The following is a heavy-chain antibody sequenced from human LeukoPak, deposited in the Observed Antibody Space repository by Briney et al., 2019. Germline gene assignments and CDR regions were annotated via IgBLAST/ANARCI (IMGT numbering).Heavy chain of an antibody. Sequence: PGGSLRLSCAASGFSFSSYEMHWVRQAPGKGLEWVSYISSSGNTISYADSVKGRFTISRDNAKNSLYLQMNSLRAEDTAVYYCARGPLGSGSYEPYYYYYMDVWGKGTTVTVSS. CDR2: ISSSGNTI. CDR1: GFSFSSYE. J-gene: IGHJ6*03. D-gene: IGHD3-10*01. CDR3: ARGPLGSGSYEPYYYYYMDV. V-gene: IGHV3-48*03.